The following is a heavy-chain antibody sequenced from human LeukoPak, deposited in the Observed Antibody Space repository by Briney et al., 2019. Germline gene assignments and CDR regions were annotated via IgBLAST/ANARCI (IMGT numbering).Heavy chain of an antibody. CDR3: ARIATDDYFDY. CDR2: IYSSGRS. V-gene: IGHV4-31*03. Sequence: PSETLSLTSTVSSGSICSGRYYWSSPRQHPGKGLEWIGYIYSSGRSYYNPSLTSRVTISVETSKNQSSLKLSSVPAADTAVYYCARIATDDYFDYWGQGTLVTVSS. J-gene: IGHJ4*02. CDR1: SGSICSGRYY.